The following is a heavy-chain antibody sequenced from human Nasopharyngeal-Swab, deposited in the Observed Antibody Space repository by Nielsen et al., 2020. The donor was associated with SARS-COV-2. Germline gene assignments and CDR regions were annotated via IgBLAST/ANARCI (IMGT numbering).Heavy chain of an antibody. V-gene: IGHV4-31*02. Sequence: SETLSLTWTVSGGSISSGGNYWSWLRQHPGKGLEWFGYIYYSGSTYYNPSLKSRVTISVDTSKNQFSLKLSSVTAADTAVYYCASKTRSSFDYWGQGTLVTVSS. CDR2: IYYSGST. CDR1: GGSISSGGNY. D-gene: IGHD4-23*01. J-gene: IGHJ4*02. CDR3: ASKTRSSFDY.